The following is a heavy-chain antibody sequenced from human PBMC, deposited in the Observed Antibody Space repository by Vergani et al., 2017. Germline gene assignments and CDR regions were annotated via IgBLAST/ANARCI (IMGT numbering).Heavy chain of an antibody. V-gene: IGHV1-46*03. CDR2: INPSGGHT. Sequence: QVQLVQSGAEVKKPGASVKVSCKASGYTFSNYYMHWVRQAPGKGLEWMGKINPSGGHTNYAQKFQGRVTMTRDTSTSTVYMELSSLRSEDTAIYYCARGDYGILTGYRYWGQGTLVTVSA. D-gene: IGHD3-9*01. CDR3: ARGDYGILTGYRY. CDR1: GYTFSNYY. J-gene: IGHJ4*02.